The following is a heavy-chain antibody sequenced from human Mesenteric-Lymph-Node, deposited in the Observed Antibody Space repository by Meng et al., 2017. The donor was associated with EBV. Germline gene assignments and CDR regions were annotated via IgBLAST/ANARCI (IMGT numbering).Heavy chain of an antibody. V-gene: IGHV1-2*04. D-gene: IGHD4-17*01. CDR3: ARQNGDYDY. CDR1: GYTFTGYY. J-gene: IGHJ4*02. Sequence: VQRVQAGTGVKKPGASGKVSCEASGYTFTGYYIHWVRQAPGQGLEWMGWMNPNSGGTNYAQNFQGSVTMTRDTSISTAYMELTRLTSDDTAVYYCARQNGDYDYWGQGTLVTVSS. CDR2: MNPNSGGT.